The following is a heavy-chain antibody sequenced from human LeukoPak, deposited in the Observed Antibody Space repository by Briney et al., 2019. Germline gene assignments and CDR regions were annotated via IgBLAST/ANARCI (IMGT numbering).Heavy chain of an antibody. CDR1: GFTFSSYS. D-gene: IGHD2-15*01. Sequence: GGSLRLSCAASGFTFSSYSMNWLRQAPGKGLEGVSSISSSSSYIYYADSVKGRFTISRDNAQNSLYLQMNSLRAEDTAVYYCASCAGGGSCYLNYWGQGTLVTVSS. V-gene: IGHV3-21*01. CDR2: ISSSSSYI. J-gene: IGHJ4*02. CDR3: ASCAGGGSCYLNY.